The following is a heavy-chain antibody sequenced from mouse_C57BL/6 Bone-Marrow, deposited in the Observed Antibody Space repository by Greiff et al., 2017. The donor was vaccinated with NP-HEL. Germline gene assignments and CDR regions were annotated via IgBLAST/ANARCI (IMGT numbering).Heavy chain of an antibody. CDR1: GYTFTDYY. D-gene: IGHD1-1*02. CDR2: INPYNGGT. CDR3: ASGGNYLYWYFDV. J-gene: IGHJ1*03. Sequence: VQLQQSGPVLVKPGASVKMSCKASGYTFTDYYMNWVKQSHGKSLEWIGVINPYNGGTSYNQKFKGKATLTVDKSSSTAYMELNSLTSEDSAVYYCASGGNYLYWYFDVWGTGTTVTVSS. V-gene: IGHV1-19*01.